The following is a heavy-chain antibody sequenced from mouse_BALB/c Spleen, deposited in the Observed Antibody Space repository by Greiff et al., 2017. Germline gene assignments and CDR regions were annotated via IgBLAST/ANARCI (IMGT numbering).Heavy chain of an antibody. CDR2: ISYSGST. D-gene: IGHD4-1*01. Sequence: EVQLVASGPGLVKPSQSLSLTCTVTGYSITSDYAWNWIRQFPGNKLEWMGYISYSGSTSYNPSLKSRISITRDTSKNQFFLQLNSVTTEDTATYYCARTWEAWFAYWGQGTLVTVSA. CDR3: ARTWEAWFAY. V-gene: IGHV3-2*02. CDR1: GYSITSDYA. J-gene: IGHJ3*01.